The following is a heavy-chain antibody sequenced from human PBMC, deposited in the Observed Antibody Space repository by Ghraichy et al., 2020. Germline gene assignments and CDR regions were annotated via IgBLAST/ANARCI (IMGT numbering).Heavy chain of an antibody. D-gene: IGHD6-13*01. CDR1: GFTFSSYG. V-gene: IGHV3-33*01. J-gene: IGHJ6*02. Sequence: GGSLRLSCAASGFTFSSYGMHWVRQAPGKGLEWVAVIWYDGSDKYYADSVKGRFTISRDNSKNTVYVQMNSLRVDDTAVYYCARAARTGAAGTTYYAMDVWGQGTTVTVYS. CDR3: ARAARTGAAGTTYYAMDV. CDR2: IWYDGSDK.